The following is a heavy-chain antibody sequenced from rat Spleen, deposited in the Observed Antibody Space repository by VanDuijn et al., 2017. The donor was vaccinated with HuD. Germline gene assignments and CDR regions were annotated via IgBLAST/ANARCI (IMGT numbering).Heavy chain of an antibody. CDR2: ITNSGGSI. CDR3: ARMTNGYFDY. D-gene: IGHD1-7*01. CDR1: GFNFNDYW. V-gene: IGHV5-31*01. Sequence: EVKLVESGGGLVQPGRSLKLSCAASGFNFNDYWMGWVRQAPTKGLEWVASITNSGGSIHYPDSVKGRFTISRDNAQNTQYLQMDSLRSEDTATYYCARMTNGYFDYWGQGVMVTVSS. J-gene: IGHJ2*01.